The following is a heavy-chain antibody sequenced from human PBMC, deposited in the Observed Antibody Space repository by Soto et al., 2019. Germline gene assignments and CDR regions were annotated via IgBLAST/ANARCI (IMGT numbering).Heavy chain of an antibody. V-gene: IGHV1-3*01. CDR2: INAGNGNT. Sequence: ASVKVSCKASGYTFTSYAMHWVRQAPGQRLEWMGWINAGNGNTKYSQKFQGRVTITRDTSASTAYMELSSLRSEDTAVYYCARQIAAAGNNWFDPWGQGTLVTVS. CDR1: GYTFTSYA. J-gene: IGHJ5*02. D-gene: IGHD6-13*01. CDR3: ARQIAAAGNNWFDP.